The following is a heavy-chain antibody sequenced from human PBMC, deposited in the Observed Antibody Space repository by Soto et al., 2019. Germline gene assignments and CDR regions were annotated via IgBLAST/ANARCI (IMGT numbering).Heavy chain of an antibody. V-gene: IGHV3-11*01. CDR3: ASPFLRENNSVVSLYMDV. Sequence: QVQLVESGGGLVKPGGSLRLSCAASGFTFSDYYMSWIRQAPGKGLEWVSYISSSGSTIYYADSVKGRFTISRDNAKNSLYLQMNSLRAEDTAVYYCASPFLRENNSVVSLYMDVWGKGTTVTVSS. CDR1: GFTFSDYY. J-gene: IGHJ6*03. D-gene: IGHD1-20*01. CDR2: ISSSGSTI.